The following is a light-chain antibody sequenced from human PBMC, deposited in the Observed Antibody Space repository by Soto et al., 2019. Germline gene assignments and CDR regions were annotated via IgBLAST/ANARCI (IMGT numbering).Light chain of an antibody. CDR1: QTVRNNY. J-gene: IGKJ4*01. CDR3: QQFSSYPLT. V-gene: IGKV3-20*01. Sequence: EFVLPQSPGTLSLSPGERATLSCRASQTVRNNYLAWYQQKPGQAPRLLIYDASSRATGIPDRFSGGGSGTDFTLTISSLEPEDFAVYYCQQFSSYPLTFGGGTKVEIK. CDR2: DAS.